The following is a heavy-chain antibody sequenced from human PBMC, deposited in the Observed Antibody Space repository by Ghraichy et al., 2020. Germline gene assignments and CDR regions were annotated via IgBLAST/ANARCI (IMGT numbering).Heavy chain of an antibody. CDR1: GFAFVSYG. D-gene: IGHD3-10*01. V-gene: IGHV3-33*05. CDR3: AKDRQLWLAFPFDY. Sequence: SLRLSCAASGFAFVSYGIHWVRQAPGKGLEWVAISSYDGSHQYYADSVKGRFSISRDNSKNTLYLQMNSLRAEDTAVYYCAKDRQLWLAFPFDYWGQGTLVTVSS. J-gene: IGHJ4*02. CDR2: SSYDGSHQ.